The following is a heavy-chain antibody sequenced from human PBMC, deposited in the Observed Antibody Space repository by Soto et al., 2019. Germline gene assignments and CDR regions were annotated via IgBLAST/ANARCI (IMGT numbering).Heavy chain of an antibody. Sequence: EVQMVESGGDLVQPGGSLRLSCGASGFTFDDYAMHWVRQAPGKGLEWVSGISWNSGSIGYADSVKGRFTISRDNAKNSLYLQMNSLRAEDTALYYCAKAMGVAASGGFDYWGQGTLVTVSS. CDR3: AKAMGVAASGGFDY. CDR2: ISWNSGSI. CDR1: GFTFDDYA. D-gene: IGHD2-15*01. J-gene: IGHJ4*02. V-gene: IGHV3-9*01.